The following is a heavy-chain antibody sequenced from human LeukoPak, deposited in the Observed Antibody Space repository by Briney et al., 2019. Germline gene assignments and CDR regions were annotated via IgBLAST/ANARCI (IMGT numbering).Heavy chain of an antibody. CDR3: ARRRTIFGVVILPWFDP. Sequence: ASVKVSCTASGYTFTSYYMHWVRQAPGQGLEWMGIINPSGGSTSYAQKFQGRVTMTRDMSTSTVYMELSSLRSEDTAVYYCARRRTIFGVVILPWFDPWGQGTLVTVSS. CDR1: GYTFTSYY. J-gene: IGHJ5*02. CDR2: INPSGGST. D-gene: IGHD3-3*01. V-gene: IGHV1-46*01.